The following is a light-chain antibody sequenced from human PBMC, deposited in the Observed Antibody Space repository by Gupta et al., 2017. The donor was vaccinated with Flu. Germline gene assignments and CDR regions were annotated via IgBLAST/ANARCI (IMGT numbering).Light chain of an antibody. Sequence: QSALTQPPSASGSPGQSITISCTGTSSDIGAYKYVSWHQQHAGKAPKLISYEVTKRPSGVPDRVSGSKSGNTASLTVSGLQAEDEGDYYCSSHTVSDTFVFGTGTAVTVL. CDR1: SSDIGAYKY. CDR3: SSHTVSDTFV. V-gene: IGLV2-8*01. J-gene: IGLJ1*01. CDR2: EVT.